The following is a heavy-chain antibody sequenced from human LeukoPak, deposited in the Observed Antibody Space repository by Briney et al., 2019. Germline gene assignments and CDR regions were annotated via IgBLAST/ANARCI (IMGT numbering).Heavy chain of an antibody. CDR1: GGSISSYY. V-gene: IGHV4-59*01. J-gene: IGHJ4*02. CDR3: ARSDAHYFDY. Sequence: PSETLSLTCTVSGGSISSYYWSWIRQPPGKGLEWIGYIYYSGSTNYNPSLKSRVTISVDTSKNQFSLKLSSVTAADTAVYYCARSDAHYFDYWGQGTLVTVSS. CDR2: IYYSGST.